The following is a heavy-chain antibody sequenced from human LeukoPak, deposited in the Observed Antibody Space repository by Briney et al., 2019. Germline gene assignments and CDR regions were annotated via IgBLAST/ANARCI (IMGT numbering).Heavy chain of an antibody. D-gene: IGHD4-23*01. J-gene: IGHJ6*02. Sequence: GGSLALSRAASGFTFSTYAMSWLRQAPGEGLEGVSYISSSGSNIYYADSVEGRFTISRDNAKNTLYLQMNSLRAEDTAVYYCARDKDYGGNSYGMDVWGQGATVTVSS. CDR2: ISSSGSNI. CDR3: ARDKDYGGNSYGMDV. V-gene: IGHV3-11*04. CDR1: GFTFSTYA.